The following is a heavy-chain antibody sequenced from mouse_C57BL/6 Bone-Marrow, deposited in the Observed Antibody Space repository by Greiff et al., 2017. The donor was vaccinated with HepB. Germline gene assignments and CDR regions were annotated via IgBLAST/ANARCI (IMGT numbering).Heavy chain of an antibody. Sequence: VQLQQSGAELVKPGASVKISCKASGYAFSSYWMNWVKQRPGKGLEWIGQIYPGDGDTNYNGKFKGKATLTADKSSSTAYMQLSSLTSEDSAVYFWARLYDYDQTAWFAYWGQGTLVTVSA. CDR3: ARLYDYDQTAWFAY. CDR1: GYAFSSYW. V-gene: IGHV1-80*01. D-gene: IGHD2-4*01. J-gene: IGHJ3*01. CDR2: IYPGDGDT.